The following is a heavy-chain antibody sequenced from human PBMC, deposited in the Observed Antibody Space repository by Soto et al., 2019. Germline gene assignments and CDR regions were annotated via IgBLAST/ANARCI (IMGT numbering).Heavy chain of an antibody. CDR3: AKQRGGSDP. V-gene: IGHV3-23*01. CDR2: ISGSGET. J-gene: IGHJ5*02. D-gene: IGHD3-10*01. Sequence: EVQLLESGGGLVQPGGSLRLSCAASGFTFSSYAMSWVRQAPGKGLEWVSAISGSGETYYADSVKGRFTISRDNSKNTLYLQMNRLRAEDMAIYYCAKQRGGSDPWGQGTLVTVSS. CDR1: GFTFSSYA.